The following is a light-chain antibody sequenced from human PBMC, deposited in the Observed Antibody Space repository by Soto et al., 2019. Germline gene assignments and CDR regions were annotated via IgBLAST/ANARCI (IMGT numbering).Light chain of an antibody. CDR3: SSYTSSLYV. CDR1: SSDVGGYNY. V-gene: IGLV2-14*01. Sequence: QSALTQPASVSGSPGQSITISCTGTSSDVGGYNYVSWYQQHPGKAPKFMIYDVSIRPSGVSNRFSGSKSGNTASLTISGLQAEDEADYYCSSYTSSLYVFGTGTKVTVL. J-gene: IGLJ1*01. CDR2: DVS.